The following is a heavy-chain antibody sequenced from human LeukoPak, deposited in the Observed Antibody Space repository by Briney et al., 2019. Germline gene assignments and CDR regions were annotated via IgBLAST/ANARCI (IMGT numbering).Heavy chain of an antibody. Sequence: GGTLSLSCAASGFTFSSYAMHWVRQAPGKGLEYVSAISSNGGSTYYANSVKGRFTISRDNSKNTLYLQMGSLRAEDMAVYYCARANYYGDVFDYWGQGTLVTVSS. CDR2: ISSNGGST. D-gene: IGHD4-17*01. CDR3: ARANYYGDVFDY. CDR1: GFTFSSYA. J-gene: IGHJ4*02. V-gene: IGHV3-64*01.